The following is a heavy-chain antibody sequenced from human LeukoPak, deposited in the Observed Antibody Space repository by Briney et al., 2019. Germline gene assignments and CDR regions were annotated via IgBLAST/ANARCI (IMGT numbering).Heavy chain of an antibody. Sequence: GGSLRLSCAASGFTVSSNYMSWVRQAPGKGLERVSVIYSGGSTYYADSVKGRFTISRDNSKNTLYLQMNSLRAEDTAVYYCAREDSSLPMHWGQGTLVTVSS. CDR2: IYSGGST. CDR1: GFTVSSNY. J-gene: IGHJ4*02. V-gene: IGHV3-53*01. D-gene: IGHD3-22*01. CDR3: AREDSSLPMH.